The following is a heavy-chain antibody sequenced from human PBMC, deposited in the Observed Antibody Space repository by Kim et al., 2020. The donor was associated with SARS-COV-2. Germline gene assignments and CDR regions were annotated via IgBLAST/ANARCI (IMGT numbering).Heavy chain of an antibody. CDR3: AKEQTEWELFGDDAFDI. CDR1: GFTFSSYA. V-gene: IGHV3-23*01. J-gene: IGHJ3*02. D-gene: IGHD1-26*01. Sequence: GGSLRLSCAASGFTFSSYAMSWVRQAPGKGLEWVSAISGSGGSTYYADSVKGRFTISRDNSKNTLYLQMNSLRAEDTAVYYCAKEQTEWELFGDDAFDIWGQGTMVTVSS. CDR2: ISGSGGST.